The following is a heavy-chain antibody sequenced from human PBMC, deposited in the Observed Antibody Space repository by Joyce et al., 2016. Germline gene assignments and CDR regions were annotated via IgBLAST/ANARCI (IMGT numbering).Heavy chain of an antibody. Sequence: QVQLVESGGGVVQPGRSRRLSCAASGFTFSGYALHWVRQPPGKGLEWVATIAYNSTNKFYADSVKGRFTVSRDNSKNTLCLQMNSLRVDDTAIYYCARVASFYAMDVWGQGTTVTVSS. CDR1: GFTFSGYA. V-gene: IGHV3-30*04. CDR2: IAYNSTNK. CDR3: ARVASFYAMDV. J-gene: IGHJ6*02.